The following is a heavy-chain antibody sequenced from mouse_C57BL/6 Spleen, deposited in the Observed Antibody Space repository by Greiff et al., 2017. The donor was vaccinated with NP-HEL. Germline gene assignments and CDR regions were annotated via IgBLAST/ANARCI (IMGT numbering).Heavy chain of an antibody. CDR2: INPYNGGT. J-gene: IGHJ2*01. CDR3: ARSRYDGYPFDY. V-gene: IGHV1-19*01. D-gene: IGHD2-3*01. Sequence: EVQLQQSGPVLVKPGASVKMSCKASGYTFTDYYMNWVKQSHGKSLEWIGVINPYNGGTSYNQKFKGKATLTVDKSSSTAYMELNSLTSEDSAVYYCARSRYDGYPFDYWGQGTTLTVSS. CDR1: GYTFTDYY.